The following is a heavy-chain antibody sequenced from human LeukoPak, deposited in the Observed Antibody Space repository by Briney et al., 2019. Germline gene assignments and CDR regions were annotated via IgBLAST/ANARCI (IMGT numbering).Heavy chain of an antibody. CDR2: ISGSGGST. D-gene: IGHD3-22*01. V-gene: IGHV3-23*01. J-gene: IGHJ4*02. CDR1: GFTFSSYG. CDR3: AKGPSRGSSGYYYFDY. Sequence: PGRSLRLSCAASGFTFSSYGMHWVRQAPGKGLEWVSAISGSGGSTYYADSVKGRFTISRDNSKNTLYLQMNSLRAEDTAVYYCAKGPSRGSSGYYYFDYWGQGTLVTVSS.